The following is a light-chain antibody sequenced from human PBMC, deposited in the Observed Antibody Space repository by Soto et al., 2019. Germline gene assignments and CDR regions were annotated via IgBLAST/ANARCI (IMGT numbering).Light chain of an antibody. CDR3: QQYGSSPPWT. V-gene: IGKV3-20*01. CDR2: GAS. CDR1: QSVSSSY. J-gene: IGKJ1*01. Sequence: EIVLTQSPGTLSLSPGERATLSCRASQSVSSSYLAWYQQKPGQDPRLLIYGASSRATGIPDRFSGSGSGTDFTLTISRLEPEVFAVYYCQQYGSSPPWTFGQGTKVEIK.